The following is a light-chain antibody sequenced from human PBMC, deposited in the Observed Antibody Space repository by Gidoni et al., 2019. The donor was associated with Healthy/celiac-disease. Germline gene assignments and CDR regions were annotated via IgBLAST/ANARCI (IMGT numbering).Light chain of an antibody. CDR1: SPNIGSNY. J-gene: IGLJ2*01. Sequence: QSVLTQPPSASGTPGPGVTISCSGSSPNIGSNYVYWSQQRPGTAPKPLIYRNNQRPSGVPDRFSGSKSGTSASLAISGLRSEDEADYYCAAWDDSLSGVVFGGGTKLTVL. CDR2: RNN. V-gene: IGLV1-47*01. CDR3: AAWDDSLSGVV.